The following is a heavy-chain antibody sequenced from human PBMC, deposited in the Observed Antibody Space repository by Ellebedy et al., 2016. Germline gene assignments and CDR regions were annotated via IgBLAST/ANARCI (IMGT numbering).Heavy chain of an antibody. J-gene: IGHJ4*02. CDR2: IYSGGST. Sequence: GGSLRLXXAASGFTVSSNYMSWVRQAPGKGLEWVSVIYSGGSTYYADSVKGRFTISRDNSKNTLYLQMNSLRAEDTAVYYCAKGGAQLWSLDVSGEWGQGTLVTVSS. V-gene: IGHV3-66*01. CDR1: GFTVSSNY. D-gene: IGHD5-18*01. CDR3: AKGGAQLWSLDVSGE.